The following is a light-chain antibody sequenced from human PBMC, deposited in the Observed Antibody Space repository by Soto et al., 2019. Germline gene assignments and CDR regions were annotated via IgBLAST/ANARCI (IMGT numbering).Light chain of an antibody. CDR3: SSYTSTTSIYV. V-gene: IGLV2-14*01. CDR2: EVK. Sequence: QSALTQPASVSGSPGQSITISCTGSRSDVGSYDYVSWYQQSPGKAPKVIIYEVKYRPSGISDRFSASKSGNTASLTISGLQAEDEAVYYCSSYTSTTSIYVFGSGTRSPS. J-gene: IGLJ1*01. CDR1: RSDVGSYDY.